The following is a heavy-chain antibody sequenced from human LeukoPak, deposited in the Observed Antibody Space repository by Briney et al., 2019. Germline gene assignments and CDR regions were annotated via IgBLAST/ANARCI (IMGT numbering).Heavy chain of an antibody. Sequence: ASVKVSCKVSGDTLTKLSMHWVRQAPGKGLEWMGHYDPEEGERLYAQKFQGRVTMTRDTSISTAYMELSRLRSDDTAVYYCAGRYSSGWPPPSFAFDIWGQGTMVTVSS. D-gene: IGHD6-19*01. V-gene: IGHV1-24*01. CDR1: GDTLTKLS. J-gene: IGHJ3*02. CDR2: YDPEEGER. CDR3: AGRYSSGWPPPSFAFDI.